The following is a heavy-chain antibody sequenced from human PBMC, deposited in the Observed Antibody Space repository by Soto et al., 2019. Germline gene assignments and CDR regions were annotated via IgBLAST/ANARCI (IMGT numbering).Heavy chain of an antibody. CDR3: ATNMVRDRYYYGMDV. CDR2: INHSGST. Sequence: PSETLSLTCAVYGGSFSGYYWSWIRQPPGKGLEWIGEINHSGSTNYNPSLKSRVTISVDTSKNQFSLKLSSVTAADTAVYYCATNMVRDRYYYGMDVWGQGTTVTVS. CDR1: GGSFSGYY. D-gene: IGHD3-10*01. J-gene: IGHJ6*02. V-gene: IGHV4-34*01.